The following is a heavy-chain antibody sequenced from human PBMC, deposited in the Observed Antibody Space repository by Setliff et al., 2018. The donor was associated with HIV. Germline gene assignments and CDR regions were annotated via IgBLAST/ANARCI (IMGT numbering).Heavy chain of an antibody. V-gene: IGHV3-11*01. CDR1: GFTFSDYY. CDR2: ISSSGSTI. D-gene: IGHD2-2*01. J-gene: IGHJ3*02. Sequence: PGGSLRLSCAASGFTFSDYYMSWIRQAPGKGLEWVSYISSSGSTIYYADSVKGRFTISRDNAKNSLYLQMNSVRADDTAVYYCARAALRYCTSTSCPRVDAFDIWGQGTMVTVSS. CDR3: ARAALRYCTSTSCPRVDAFDI.